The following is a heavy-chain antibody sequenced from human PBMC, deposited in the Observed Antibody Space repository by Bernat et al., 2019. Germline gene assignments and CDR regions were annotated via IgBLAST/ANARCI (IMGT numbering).Heavy chain of an antibody. CDR3: ASRAVACEKWYYFDN. Sequence: EVQLVESGGGLIQPGGSLRLSCAASGFTVSNKYMSWVRQAPGKGLEWVSVIYSGGDTYYADSVKGRFTISRDNSKNTLYLQMDSLRAEDTAVYYCASRAVACEKWYYFDNWGQGTLVTVSS. CDR2: IYSGGDT. CDR1: GFTVSNKY. D-gene: IGHD6-19*01. V-gene: IGHV3-53*01. J-gene: IGHJ4*02.